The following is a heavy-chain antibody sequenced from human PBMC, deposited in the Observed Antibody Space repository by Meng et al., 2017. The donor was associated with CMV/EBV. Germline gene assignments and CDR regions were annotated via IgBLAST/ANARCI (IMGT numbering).Heavy chain of an antibody. CDR1: GGSLIWCDYY. D-gene: IGHD1-14*01. CDR3: ARVMGPNRTPYYFDY. CDR2: IYYSGST. V-gene: IGHV4-30-4*08. J-gene: IGHJ4*02. Sequence: VHMQGPGHGQRHPLQHLSLACSISGGSLIWCDYYWTWNRQPTGKVLEWIGYIYYSGSTYYNPSLKSRVTISVDTSKNQFSLKLSSVTAADTAVYYCARVMGPNRTPYYFDYWGQGTLVTVSS.